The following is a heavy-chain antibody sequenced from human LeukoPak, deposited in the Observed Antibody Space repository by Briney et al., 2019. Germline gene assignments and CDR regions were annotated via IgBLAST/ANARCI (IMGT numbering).Heavy chain of an antibody. V-gene: IGHV4-59*11. D-gene: IGHD2-2*01. CDR3: ARDLGYCSSTSCPHWFDP. J-gene: IGHJ5*02. CDR1: GGSISSHY. CDR2: IYYSGST. Sequence: SETLSLTCTVSGGSISSHYWSWIRQPPGKGLEWMGYIYYSGSTNYNPSLKSRVPISLDTSKNQFSLKLSSVTAADTAVYYCARDLGYCSSTSCPHWFDPWGQGTLVTVSS.